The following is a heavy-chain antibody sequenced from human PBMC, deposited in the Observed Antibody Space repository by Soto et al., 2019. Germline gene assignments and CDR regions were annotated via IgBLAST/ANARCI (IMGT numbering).Heavy chain of an antibody. D-gene: IGHD3-9*01. CDR3: AKGEYFDYVLSFDS. CDR1: GFTFRGYV. Sequence: GGSLRLSCSASGFTFRGYVINWIRQAPGKGLEWVSFISGNGGATYYADSVKGRFTVSRDNSKNTVYLEMNGLRAEDTAVYYCAKGEYFDYVLSFDSWGQGTLVTVSS. V-gene: IGHV3-23*01. J-gene: IGHJ4*02. CDR2: ISGNGGAT.